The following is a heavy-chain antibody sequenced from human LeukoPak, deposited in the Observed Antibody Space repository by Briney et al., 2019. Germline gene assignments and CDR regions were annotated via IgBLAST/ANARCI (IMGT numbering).Heavy chain of an antibody. CDR2: IYYSGST. D-gene: IGHD2-21*02. Sequence: PSETLSLTCTVSGGSLGTYYWSWIRQPPGRGLEWIGHIYYSGSTNYNPSLKSRVTISVDTSKNQFSLRLSSVTAADTAVYYCAKSVTADPWGQGTLVTVSS. J-gene: IGHJ5*02. CDR3: AKSVTADP. V-gene: IGHV4-59*01. CDR1: GGSLGTYY.